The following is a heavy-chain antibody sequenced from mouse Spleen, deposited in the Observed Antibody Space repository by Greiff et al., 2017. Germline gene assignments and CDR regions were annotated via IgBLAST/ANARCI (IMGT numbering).Heavy chain of an antibody. CDR2: IYPGSGNT. J-gene: IGHJ4*01. CDR1: GYTFTDYY. CDR3: ARGNRYYYAMDY. Sequence: VQLQQSGAELVRPGASVKLSCKASGYTFTDYYINWVKQRPGQGLEWIARIYPGSGNTYYNEKFKGKATLTAEKSSSTAYMQLSSLTSEDSAVYFCARGNRYYYAMDYWGQGTSVTVSS. V-gene: IGHV1-76*01. D-gene: IGHD6-1*01.